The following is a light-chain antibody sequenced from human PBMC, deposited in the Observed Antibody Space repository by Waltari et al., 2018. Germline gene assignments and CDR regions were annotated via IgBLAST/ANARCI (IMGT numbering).Light chain of an antibody. V-gene: IGKV3-15*01. CDR3: QQYNNWS. Sequence: EIVMTQAPATLSVSPGERATLFGRASQSVSSNLAWDQQKPDPAPRLLIYGAPTRATGIPARFSGSGSGTEFTLTISSLQSEDFAVYYCQQYNNWSFGQGTKVEIK. CDR1: QSVSSN. J-gene: IGKJ1*01. CDR2: GAP.